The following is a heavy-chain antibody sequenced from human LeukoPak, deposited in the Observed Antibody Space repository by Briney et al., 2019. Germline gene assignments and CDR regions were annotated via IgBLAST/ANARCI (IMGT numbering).Heavy chain of an antibody. D-gene: IGHD3-3*01. V-gene: IGHV3-23*01. CDR3: AKDFKYYDFWSFYPTPYYYYYMDV. Sequence: GGSLRLSCAASEFTFSKFPMGWVRQAPGRGLEWVSAISASGDVTFHADSVRGRFTISRDNSENSLYLQMNSLGAEDTAVYYCAKDFKYYDFWSFYPTPYYYYYMDVWGKGTTVTVSS. CDR1: EFTFSKFP. CDR2: ISASGDVT. J-gene: IGHJ6*03.